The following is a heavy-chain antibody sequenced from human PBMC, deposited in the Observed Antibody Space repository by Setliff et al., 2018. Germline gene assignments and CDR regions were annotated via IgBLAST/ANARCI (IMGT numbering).Heavy chain of an antibody. J-gene: IGHJ4*02. CDR1: GGSITTSSYS. CDR2: IYHGGTT. CDR3: LRIRLVPHGHS. D-gene: IGHD2-15*01. Sequence: PSETLSLTCTVSGGSITTSSYSWGWIRQPPGKGLEWIGNIYHGGTTYYNPSLESRVTMFVDTSKNQFSLRLNSVTAADTAVYYCLRIRLVPHGHSWGQGTLVTVSS. V-gene: IGHV4-39*01.